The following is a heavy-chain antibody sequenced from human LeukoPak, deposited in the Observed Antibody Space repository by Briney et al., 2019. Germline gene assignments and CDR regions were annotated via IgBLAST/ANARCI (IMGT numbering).Heavy chain of an antibody. CDR3: ARGKDYGSGKGYYYYYMDV. V-gene: IGHV3-64*01. Sequence: PGGSLRLSRAASGFTFSSYAMHWVRQAPGKGLEYVSAISSNGGSTYYANSVKGRFTISRDNSKNTLYLQMGSLRAEDMAVYYCARGKDYGSGKGYYYYYMDVWGKGTTVTVSS. CDR1: GFTFSSYA. D-gene: IGHD3-10*01. J-gene: IGHJ6*03. CDR2: ISSNGGST.